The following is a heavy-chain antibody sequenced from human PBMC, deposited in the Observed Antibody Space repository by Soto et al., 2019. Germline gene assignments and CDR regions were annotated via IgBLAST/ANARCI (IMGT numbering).Heavy chain of an antibody. CDR3: ATGFIVVVQAATTSPYGMDV. CDR2: FDPEDGET. V-gene: IGHV1-24*01. D-gene: IGHD2-2*01. Sequence: ASVKVSCKVSGYTLTELSMHWVRQAPGKGLEWMGGFDPEDGETIYAQKFQGRVTMTEDTSTDTAYMELSSLRSEDTAVYYCATGFIVVVQAATTSPYGMDVWGQGTTVTVSS. CDR1: GYTLTELS. J-gene: IGHJ6*02.